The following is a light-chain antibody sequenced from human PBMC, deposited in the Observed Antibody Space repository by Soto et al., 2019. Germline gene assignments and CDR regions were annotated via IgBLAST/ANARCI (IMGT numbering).Light chain of an antibody. CDR2: DVN. J-gene: IGLJ3*02. V-gene: IGLV2-14*03. CDR1: SSDVGDYNY. Sequence: QSALTQPASVSGSPGQSITISCTGTSSDVGDYNYVSWYQQHPGKAPKLMIYDVNNRPSGVSNRFSGSKSGNTASLTISGLQAEDAPDYFCSSYTSTGTLVVLGGGTKLTVL. CDR3: SSYTSTGTLVV.